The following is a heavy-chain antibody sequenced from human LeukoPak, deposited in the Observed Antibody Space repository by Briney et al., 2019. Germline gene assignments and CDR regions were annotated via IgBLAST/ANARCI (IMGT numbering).Heavy chain of an antibody. CDR2: IYYSGST. V-gene: IGHV4-39*01. D-gene: IGHD4-17*01. Sequence: SETLSLTCTVSGGSIGSRNYYWGWIRQTPGKGLEWIGNIYYSGSTYYNPSLKSRLTISVDTPRNQFSLNLGSVTAADTGVYYCARLSGTVTALDYWGQGILVTVSS. J-gene: IGHJ4*02. CDR3: ARLSGTVTALDY. CDR1: GGSIGSRNYY.